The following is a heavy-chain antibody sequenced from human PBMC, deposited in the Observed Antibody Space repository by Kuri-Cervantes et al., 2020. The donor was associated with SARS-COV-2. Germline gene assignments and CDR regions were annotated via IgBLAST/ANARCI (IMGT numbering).Heavy chain of an antibody. CDR2: INPNSGGT. Sequence: ASVKVSCKASGYTFTGYYMHWVRQAPGQGLEWMGWINPNSGGTNYARKFQGWVTMTRDTSISTAYMELSRLRSEDTAVYYCATEPPYGVRGVPWFDPWGQGTLVTVSS. V-gene: IGHV1-2*04. J-gene: IGHJ5*02. CDR3: ATEPPYGVRGVPWFDP. CDR1: GYTFTGYY. D-gene: IGHD3-10*01.